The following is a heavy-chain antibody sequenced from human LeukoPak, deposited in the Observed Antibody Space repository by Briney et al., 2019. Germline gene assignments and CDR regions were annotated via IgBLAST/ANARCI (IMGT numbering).Heavy chain of an antibody. CDR3: ARSPRSGPQPG. J-gene: IGHJ4*02. CDR2: IYYSGST. Sequence: SETLSLTCTVSGGSISSSSYYWGWIRQPPGKGLEWIGSIYYSGSTYYNPSLKSRVTISVDTSKNQFSLKLSSVTAADTAVYYCARSPRSGPQPGWGQGTLVTVSS. D-gene: IGHD3-10*01. V-gene: IGHV4-39*01. CDR1: GGSISSSSYY.